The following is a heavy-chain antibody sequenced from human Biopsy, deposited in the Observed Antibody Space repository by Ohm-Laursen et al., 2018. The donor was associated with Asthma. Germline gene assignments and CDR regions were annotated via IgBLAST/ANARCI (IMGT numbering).Heavy chain of an antibody. CDR2: ISSSSST. V-gene: IGHV3-69-1*01. CDR3: TRSLGITGATMDY. CDR1: GFTFGNFW. D-gene: IGHD1-20*01. Sequence: SLRLSCSASGFTFGNFWMSWGRQTPGKGLEWVSSISSSSSTNYADSVKGRFTISRDNAQNSLYLQMNSLRAEDTAVYYCTRSLGITGATMDYWGQGALVAVSS. J-gene: IGHJ4*02.